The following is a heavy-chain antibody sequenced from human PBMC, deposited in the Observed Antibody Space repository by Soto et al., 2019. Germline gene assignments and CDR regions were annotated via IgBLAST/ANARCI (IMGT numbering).Heavy chain of an antibody. V-gene: IGHV3-15*07. CDR1: GFTFSNAW. Sequence: GGSLRLSCAASGFTFSNAWMNWVRQAPGKGLEWVGRIKSKTDGGTTDYAAPVKGRFTISRDDSKNTLYLQMNSLKTEDTAVYYCTTGGKMAYYGDYDYYYGMDVWGQGTTVTVSS. J-gene: IGHJ6*02. CDR2: IKSKTDGGTT. D-gene: IGHD4-17*01. CDR3: TTGGKMAYYGDYDYYYGMDV.